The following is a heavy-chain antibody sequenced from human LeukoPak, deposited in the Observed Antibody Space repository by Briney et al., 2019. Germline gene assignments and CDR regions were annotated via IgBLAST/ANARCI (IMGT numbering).Heavy chain of an antibody. CDR1: GFTFSSYA. CDR3: AKDSTGYSSGFCEFDY. J-gene: IGHJ4*02. V-gene: IGHV3-23*01. CDR2: TSGSGGST. D-gene: IGHD6-19*01. Sequence: GGSLRLSCAASGFTFSSYAMSWVRQAPGKGLEWVSATSGSGGSTYYADSVKGRFTISRDNSKSTLYLQMNSLRAEDTAVYYCAKDSTGYSSGFCEFDYWGQGTLVTVSS.